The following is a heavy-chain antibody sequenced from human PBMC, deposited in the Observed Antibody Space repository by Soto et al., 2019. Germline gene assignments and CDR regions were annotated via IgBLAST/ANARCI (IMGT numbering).Heavy chain of an antibody. Sequence: QVQLVQSGAEVKKPGSSVKVSCKASGGTFSSYAISWVRQAPGQGLEWMGGIIPIFGTANYAQKFQGRVTITADESTSTAYMELSSLRAEDTAGYYCARVKSGIVVVVAASDAFDIWGQGTMVTVSS. V-gene: IGHV1-69*12. D-gene: IGHD2-15*01. CDR1: GGTFSSYA. J-gene: IGHJ3*02. CDR3: ARVKSGIVVVVAASDAFDI. CDR2: IIPIFGTA.